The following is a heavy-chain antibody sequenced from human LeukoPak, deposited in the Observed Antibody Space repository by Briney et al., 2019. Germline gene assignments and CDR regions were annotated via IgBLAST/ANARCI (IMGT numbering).Heavy chain of an antibody. CDR1: GFTFSHYY. Sequence: GGSLRLSCAASGFTFSHYYMSWIRQAPGKGLEWVSYISSSGSTIYYADSVKGRFTISRDNAKNSLYLQMNSLRAEDTAVYYCASAQTYDYYDSSGYAFDIWGQGTMVTVSS. D-gene: IGHD3-22*01. V-gene: IGHV3-11*04. CDR2: ISSSGSTI. CDR3: ASAQTYDYYDSSGYAFDI. J-gene: IGHJ3*02.